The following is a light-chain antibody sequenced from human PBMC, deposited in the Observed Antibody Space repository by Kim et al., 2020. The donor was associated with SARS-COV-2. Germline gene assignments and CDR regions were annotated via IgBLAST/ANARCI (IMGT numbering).Light chain of an antibody. V-gene: IGKV3-11*01. CDR2: DAS. J-gene: IGKJ2*01. Sequence: EIVLTQSPATLSLSPGERATLSCRASQSVSSYLAWYQQKPGQAPRLLIYDASNRATGIPARFSGSGSGTDFTLTISSLEPEDFAVYYCQQRSNWPPGYTFGQGTQLE. CDR3: QQRSNWPPGYT. CDR1: QSVSSY.